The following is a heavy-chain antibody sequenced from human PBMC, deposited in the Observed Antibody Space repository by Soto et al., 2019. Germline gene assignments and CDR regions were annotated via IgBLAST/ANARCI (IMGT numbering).Heavy chain of an antibody. CDR3: ATGYCSSPSCYKGEKDWFDP. CDR2: FDPEDGET. J-gene: IGHJ5*02. Sequence: SVKVSCKVSGYTLTELSMHWVRQAPGKGLEWMGGFDPEDGETIYAQKFQGRVTMTEDTSTDTAYTELSSLRSEDTAVYYCATGYCSSPSCYKGEKDWFDPWGQGTLVTVSS. V-gene: IGHV1-24*01. CDR1: GYTLTELS. D-gene: IGHD2-2*02.